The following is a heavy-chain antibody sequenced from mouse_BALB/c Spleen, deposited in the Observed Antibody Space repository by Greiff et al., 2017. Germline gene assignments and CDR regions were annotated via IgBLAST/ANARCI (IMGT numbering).Heavy chain of an antibody. J-gene: IGHJ3*01. Sequence: EVQVVESGGGLVQPGGSRKLSCAASGFTFSSFGMHWVRQAPEKGLEWVAYISSGSSTIYYADTVKGRFTISRDNPKNTLFLQMTSLRSEDTAMYYCARGGNSRSWFAYWGQGTLVTVSA. CDR2: ISSGSSTI. V-gene: IGHV5-17*02. CDR3: ARGGNSRSWFAY. D-gene: IGHD2-1*01. CDR1: GFTFSSFG.